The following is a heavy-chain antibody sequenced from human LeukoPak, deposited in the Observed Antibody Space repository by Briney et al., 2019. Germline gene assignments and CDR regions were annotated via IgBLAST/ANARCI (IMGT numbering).Heavy chain of an antibody. Sequence: GGSLRLSCAASGFTFSSYGMSWVRQAPGKGLEWVSAISGSGGSTYYADSVKGRFTISRDNSKNTLYLQMNSLRAEDTAVYYCAKDDDKYYYDSSGSSGQYSQHWGQGTLVTVSS. D-gene: IGHD3-22*01. CDR2: ISGSGGST. J-gene: IGHJ1*01. CDR1: GFTFSSYG. CDR3: AKDDDKYYYDSSGSSGQYSQH. V-gene: IGHV3-23*01.